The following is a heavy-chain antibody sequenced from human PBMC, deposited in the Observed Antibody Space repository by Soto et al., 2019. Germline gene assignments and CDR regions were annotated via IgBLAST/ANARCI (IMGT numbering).Heavy chain of an antibody. CDR3: TTGEREPLRFQPYQYYGMGG. V-gene: IGHV4-34*01. D-gene: IGHD1-26*01. J-gene: IGHJ6*02. Sequence: SESLFLTCTFSGASFSCFFWTWLRQPPWKGLEWIGEINQSGPTSYSPSIKSRVTISIDTSDKYLSLNLTSVKTADTAVCYRTTGEREPLRFQPYQYYGMGGWGQWTTVT. CDR2: INQSGPT. CDR1: GASFSCFF.